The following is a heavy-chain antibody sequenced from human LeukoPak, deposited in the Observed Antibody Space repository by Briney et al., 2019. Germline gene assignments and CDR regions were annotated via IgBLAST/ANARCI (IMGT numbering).Heavy chain of an antibody. CDR1: GFTFDDYA. CDR3: IATTGRGAFGS. D-gene: IGHD6-13*01. Sequence: AGGSLRLSCAASGFTFDDYAMHWVRQAPGKGLEWVSSINWNSGSIGYADSVKGRFTISRDNSKNSLSLQMNSLTAEDTAIYCAIATTGRGAFGSWGQGTLVSVSS. V-gene: IGHV3-9*01. CDR2: INWNSGSI. J-gene: IGHJ4*02.